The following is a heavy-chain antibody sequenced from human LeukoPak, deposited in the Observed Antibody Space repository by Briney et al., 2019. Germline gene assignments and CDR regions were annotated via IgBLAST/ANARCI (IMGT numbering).Heavy chain of an antibody. CDR2: ISGSGGST. CDR3: AKPHIAVAGTYYYYMDV. Sequence: GGSLRLSCAASGFTFSSYAMSWVRQAPGKGLEWVSAISGSGGSTYYADSVKGRFTISRYNSKNTLYLQMNSLRAEDTAVYYCAKPHIAVAGTYYYYMDVWGKGTTVTVSS. V-gene: IGHV3-23*01. J-gene: IGHJ6*03. CDR1: GFTFSSYA. D-gene: IGHD6-19*01.